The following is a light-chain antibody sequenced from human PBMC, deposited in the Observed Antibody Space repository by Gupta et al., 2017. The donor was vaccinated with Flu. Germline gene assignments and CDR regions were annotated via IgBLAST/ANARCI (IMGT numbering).Light chain of an antibody. V-gene: IGLV7-46*01. CDR2: DTN. CDR1: TGAVTSGHS. CDR3: FLSYSGTRV. J-gene: IGLJ3*02. Sequence: AVVTQAPSLTVSPGWAVPLTCASSTGAVTSGHSPYWFQQKPGQAPRTLIYDTNSKNSWTPARFSGSLLGGKATLTLSGAQPEDEAEYYCFLSYSGTRVFGGGTKLTVL.